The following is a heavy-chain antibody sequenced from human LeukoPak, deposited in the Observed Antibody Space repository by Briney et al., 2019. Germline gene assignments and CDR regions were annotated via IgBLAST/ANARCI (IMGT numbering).Heavy chain of an antibody. CDR3: ARAGYSYGTGYYFDY. V-gene: IGHV4-59*01. D-gene: IGHD5-18*01. CDR1: GGSISNYY. CDR2: VYYTGST. Sequence: KPSETLSLTCTVSGGSISNYYWTWIRRPPGKGLEWIGFVYYTGSTNYNPSLKSRVTISLDTSKNQFSLRLNSVTAADTAVYYCARAGYSYGTGYYFDYWGQGTLVTVSS. J-gene: IGHJ4*02.